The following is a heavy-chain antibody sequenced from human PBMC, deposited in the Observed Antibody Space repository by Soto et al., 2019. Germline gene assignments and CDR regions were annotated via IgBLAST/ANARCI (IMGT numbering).Heavy chain of an antibody. D-gene: IGHD1-7*01. J-gene: IGHJ4*02. V-gene: IGHV3-21*01. CDR3: ATGERNWDYYFDY. Sequence: EVPLVESGGGLVKPGGSLRLSCAASGFTFSSYSMNWVRQAPGKGLEWVSSISSSSTYIYYADSVKGRFTISRDNAKNSLSLQMNSLRADDTAVYYCATGERNWDYYFDYWGQGTLVTVSS. CDR2: ISSSSTYI. CDR1: GFTFSSYS.